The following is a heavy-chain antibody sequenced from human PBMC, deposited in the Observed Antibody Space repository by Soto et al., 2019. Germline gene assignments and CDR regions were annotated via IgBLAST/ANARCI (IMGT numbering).Heavy chain of an antibody. CDR2: ISYDGSNK. D-gene: IGHD6-19*01. Sequence: ESGGGVVQPGRSLRLSCAASGFTFSSYGMHWVRQAPGKGLEWVAVISYDGSNKYYADSVKGRFTISRDNSKNTLYLQMNSLRAEDTAVYYCAKPTQQWLVRGYYMDVWVKGTTVTVSS. J-gene: IGHJ6*03. CDR3: AKPTQQWLVRGYYMDV. V-gene: IGHV3-30*18. CDR1: GFTFSSYG.